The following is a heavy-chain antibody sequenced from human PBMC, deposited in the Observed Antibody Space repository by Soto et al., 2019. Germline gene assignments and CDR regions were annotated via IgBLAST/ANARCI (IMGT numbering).Heavy chain of an antibody. CDR1: GLSSSDYY. CDR2: ITSRSSTI. D-gene: IGHD4-4*01. J-gene: IGHJ4*02. Sequence: GVSIRLSCAACGLSSSDYYMIWIPHAKVKGKKKIASITSRSSTIYYADSVKGRFTISRNDSKNSLYLHLHRLRVEHTPAYSCATALRSSNSTYWGQGP. CDR3: ATALRSSNSTY. V-gene: IGHV3-11*01.